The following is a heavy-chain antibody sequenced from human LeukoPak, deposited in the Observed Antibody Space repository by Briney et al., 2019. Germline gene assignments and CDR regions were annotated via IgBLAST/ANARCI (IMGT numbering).Heavy chain of an antibody. Sequence: PGGSLRLSCAASGFTFSSYRMNWVRQAPGKGLDWVSSISSSHNNIYYADSVKGRFSIPRDNAKNSLYLQMNSLRAEDTAVYYCARDYYGSGSYYPWDAFDIWGQGTMVTVSS. CDR3: ARDYYGSGSYYPWDAFDI. V-gene: IGHV3-21*01. CDR2: ISSSHNNI. D-gene: IGHD3-10*01. J-gene: IGHJ3*02. CDR1: GFTFSSYR.